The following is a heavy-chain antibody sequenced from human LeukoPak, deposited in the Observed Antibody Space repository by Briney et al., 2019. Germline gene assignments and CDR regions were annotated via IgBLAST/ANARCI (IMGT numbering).Heavy chain of an antibody. CDR2: ISGSGGSK. J-gene: IGHJ4*02. V-gene: IGHV3-23*01. Sequence: GSLRLSCAASGFTFSSYVMSWVRQAPGEGLGWVSAISGSGGSKYYADSVKGRFTISRDNTKTTLYLQMKSLRAEQTGVYYCVKFYRQVDSWGQGTLVTASS. CDR3: VKFYRQVDS. CDR1: GFTFSSYV.